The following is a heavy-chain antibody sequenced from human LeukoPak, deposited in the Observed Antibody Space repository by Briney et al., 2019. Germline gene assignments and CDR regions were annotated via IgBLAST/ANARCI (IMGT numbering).Heavy chain of an antibody. Sequence: SETLSLTCTVSGGSISSGGYYWSWIRQHPGKGLEWIGYIYHSGSTYYNPSLKSRVTISVDTSKNQFSLKLSSVTAADTAVYYCARGRRTTVTFDYWGQGTLVTVSS. CDR2: IYHSGST. CDR1: GGSISSGGYY. D-gene: IGHD4-17*01. J-gene: IGHJ4*02. CDR3: ARGRRTTVTFDY. V-gene: IGHV4-31*03.